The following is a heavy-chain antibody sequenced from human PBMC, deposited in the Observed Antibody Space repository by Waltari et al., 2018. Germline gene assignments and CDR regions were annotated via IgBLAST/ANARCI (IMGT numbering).Heavy chain of an antibody. Sequence: EVQLLESGGGLVQPGGSLRLCCAASGFTFRTCFISWVRQAPGKGLEWVSTIDGGGGSIYYADSVKGRFTISRDNSRNTLYLQMHSLRAEDTAIYYCARDHRTDRSYNYWGQGTLVTVSS. V-gene: IGHV3-23*01. J-gene: IGHJ4*02. CDR2: IDGGGGSI. CDR1: GFTFRTCF. D-gene: IGHD1-26*01. CDR3: ARDHRTDRSYNY.